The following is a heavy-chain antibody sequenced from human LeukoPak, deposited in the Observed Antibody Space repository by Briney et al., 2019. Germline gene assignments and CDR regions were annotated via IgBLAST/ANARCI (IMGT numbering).Heavy chain of an antibody. J-gene: IGHJ3*02. Sequence: PSETLSLTCTVSGGSISSGDYYWSWIRQPPGKGLEWIGSIYYSGSTYYNPSLKSRVTISVDTSKNQFSLKLSSVTAADTAVYYCASALAWDYYDILTGYSYSYDAFDIWGQGTMVTVSS. V-gene: IGHV4-39*07. CDR1: GGSISSGDYY. CDR3: ASALAWDYYDILTGYSYSYDAFDI. D-gene: IGHD3-9*01. CDR2: IYYSGST.